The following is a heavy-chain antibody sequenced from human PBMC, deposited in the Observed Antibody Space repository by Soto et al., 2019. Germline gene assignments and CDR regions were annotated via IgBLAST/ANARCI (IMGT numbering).Heavy chain of an antibody. CDR1: GFSFRSNS. V-gene: IGHV3-21*04. J-gene: IGHJ4*02. D-gene: IGHD3-10*01. CDR2: ISSSSSYI. CDR3: ASGGGNGEFFGY. Sequence: PVGSLRLSCAASGFSFRSNSMNWARRAPGEGLEWVSSISSSSSYIYYADSVKGRFTISRDNAKNSLYLQMNSLRAEDTAVHSCASGGGNGEFFGYWGQGTLVTGSS.